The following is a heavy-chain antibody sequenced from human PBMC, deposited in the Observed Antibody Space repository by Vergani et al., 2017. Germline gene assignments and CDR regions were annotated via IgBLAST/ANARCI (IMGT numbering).Heavy chain of an antibody. CDR3: ASPQWPGMTKKDNMVHYFDY. V-gene: IGHV3-21*01. J-gene: IGHJ4*02. D-gene: IGHD3-10*01. CDR2: ISSSSSYI. Sequence: EVQLVESGGGLVKPGGSLRLSCAASGFTFSSYSMNWVRQAPGKGLELVSSISSSSSYIYYADSVKGRFTISRDNAKNSLYLQMNSLRAEDTAVDYCASPQWPGMTKKDNMVHYFDYWGQGTLVTVSS. CDR1: GFTFSSYS.